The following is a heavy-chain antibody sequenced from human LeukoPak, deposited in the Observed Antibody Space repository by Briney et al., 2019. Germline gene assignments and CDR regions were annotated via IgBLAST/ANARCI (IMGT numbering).Heavy chain of an antibody. CDR1: GFSLSTSGMC. Sequence: SGPTLVNPTQTLTLTCTFSGFSLSTSGMCVSWIRQPPGKALEWLARIDWDDDKYYSTSLKTRLTISKDTSKNQVVLTMTNMDPVDTATYYCARIVGSGWHYYYYMDVWGKGTTATVSS. CDR3: ARIVGSGWHYYYYMDV. V-gene: IGHV2-70*11. J-gene: IGHJ6*03. CDR2: IDWDDDK. D-gene: IGHD6-19*01.